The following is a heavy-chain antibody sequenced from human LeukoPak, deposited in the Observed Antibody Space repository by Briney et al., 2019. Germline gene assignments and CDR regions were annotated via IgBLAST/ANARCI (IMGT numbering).Heavy chain of an antibody. Sequence: GRSLRLSCAASGFTFSSYGMHWVRQAPGKGLEWVAVISYDGSNKYYADSVKGRFTISRDNSKNTLYLQMNSLRTEDTAVYYCAKGGRVGATFDYYYYYMDVWGKGTTVTISS. CDR2: ISYDGSNK. CDR1: GFTFSSYG. CDR3: AKGGRVGATFDYYYYYMDV. V-gene: IGHV3-30*18. J-gene: IGHJ6*03. D-gene: IGHD1-26*01.